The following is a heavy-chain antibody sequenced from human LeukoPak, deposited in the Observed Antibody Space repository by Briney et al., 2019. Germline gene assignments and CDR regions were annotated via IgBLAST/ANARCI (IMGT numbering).Heavy chain of an antibody. J-gene: IGHJ6*03. V-gene: IGHV3-23*01. CDR2: ISGSGGST. Sequence: GGSLRLSCAASGFTFSSYAMSWVRQAPGKGLEWVSAISGSGGSTYYADSVKGRFTISRDNSKNTLYLQMNSLRAEDTAVYYCAKGGRLVGSYYYYMDVWGTGTTVTVSS. CDR3: AKGGRLVGSYYYYMDV. CDR1: GFTFSSYA. D-gene: IGHD3-16*01.